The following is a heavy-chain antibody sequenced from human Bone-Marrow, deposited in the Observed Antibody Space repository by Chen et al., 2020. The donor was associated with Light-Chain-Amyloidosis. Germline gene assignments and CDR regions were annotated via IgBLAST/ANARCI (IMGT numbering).Heavy chain of an antibody. V-gene: IGHV4-31*03. Sequence: QVQLQESGPGLVKPSQTLSLTCTVSGGSIRSGGYYWSWIRQHPGKGLEWIGYSYYSGSTYYNPSLKSRVTISVDTSKHQFSLKLSSVTAADTALYYCASDVAGYCSSTSCYPGWFDPWGQGTLVTVSS. CDR1: GGSIRSGGYY. CDR2: SYYSGST. J-gene: IGHJ5*02. CDR3: ASDVAGYCSSTSCYPGWFDP. D-gene: IGHD2-2*01.